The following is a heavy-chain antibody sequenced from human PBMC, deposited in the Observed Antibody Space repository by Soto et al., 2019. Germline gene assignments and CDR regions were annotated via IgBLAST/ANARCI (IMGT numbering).Heavy chain of an antibody. J-gene: IGHJ4*02. V-gene: IGHV4-59*01. CDR3: ARNRVGATALGY. CDR2: IYYSGST. Sequence: PSETLSLTCTVSGGSISSYYWSWIRQPPGKGLEWIGYIYYSGSTNYNPSLKSRVTISVDTSKNQFSPKLSSVTAADTAVYYCARNRVGATALGYWGQGTLVTVSS. CDR1: GGSISSYY. D-gene: IGHD1-26*01.